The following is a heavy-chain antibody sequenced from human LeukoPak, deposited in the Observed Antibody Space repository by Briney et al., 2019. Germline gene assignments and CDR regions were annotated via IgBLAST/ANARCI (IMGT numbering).Heavy chain of an antibody. V-gene: IGHV1-46*01. CDR2: INPSGGST. D-gene: IGHD6-19*01. CDR3: ATSSGWYKGDV. CDR1: GYTFTGYY. Sequence: GASVKVSCKASGYTFTGYYMHWVRQAPGQGLEWMGIINPSGGSTSYAQKFQGRVTMTRDTSTSTVYMELSSLRSEDTAVYYCATSSGWYKGDVWGKGTTVTVSS. J-gene: IGHJ6*04.